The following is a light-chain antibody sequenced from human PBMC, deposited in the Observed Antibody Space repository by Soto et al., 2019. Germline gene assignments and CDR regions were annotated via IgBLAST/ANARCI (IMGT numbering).Light chain of an antibody. CDR2: EVN. CDR3: SSYTSRSTHV. CDR1: DTDIGGYNY. V-gene: IGLV2-14*01. J-gene: IGLJ1*01. Sequence: QSVLTQPASVSGSPGQSITVSCTGTDTDIGGYNYVSWYQQPPGQAPKLILSEVNNRPSGVSNRFSGSKSGNTASLTISGLQAEDEADYYCSSYTSRSTHVFGTGPKVTVL.